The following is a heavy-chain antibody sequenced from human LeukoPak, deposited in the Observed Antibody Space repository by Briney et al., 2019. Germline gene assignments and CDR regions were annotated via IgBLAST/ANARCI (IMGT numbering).Heavy chain of an antibody. J-gene: IGHJ5*02. CDR3: TTAYYYGTGGAHH. V-gene: IGHV3-15*01. D-gene: IGHD3-10*01. CDR2: IKSKTDGGTT. CDR1: GFTFSNAW. Sequence: PGGSLRLSCAASGFTFSNAWMSWVRQAPGKGLEWVGHIKSKTDGGTTDYAAPVKGRFTISRDVSKDTLYLQVNSLKTEDTAVYYCTTAYYYGTGGAHHWGQGTLVTVSS.